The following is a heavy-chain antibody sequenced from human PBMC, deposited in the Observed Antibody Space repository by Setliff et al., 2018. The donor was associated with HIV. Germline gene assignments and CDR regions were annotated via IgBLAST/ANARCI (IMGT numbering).Heavy chain of an antibody. Sequence: PSETLSLTCTVSGGSISSYYWNWIRQPPGKGLEWIGYIYYSGVTNYNPSLRSRVTISLDTSKNQFSLKLTSVTAADTAVYYCARDTSGGYWGQGTLVTVPQ. D-gene: IGHD3-10*01. J-gene: IGHJ4*02. CDR1: GGSISSYY. CDR2: IYYSGVT. CDR3: ARDTSGGY. V-gene: IGHV4-59*01.